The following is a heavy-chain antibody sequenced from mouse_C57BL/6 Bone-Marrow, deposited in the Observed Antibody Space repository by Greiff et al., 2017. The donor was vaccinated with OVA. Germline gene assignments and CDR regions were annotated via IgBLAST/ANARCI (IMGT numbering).Heavy chain of an antibody. D-gene: IGHD2-2*01. CDR2: ISSGSSTI. CDR1: GFTFSDYG. J-gene: IGHJ4*01. Sequence: EVQVVESGGGLVKPGGSLKLSCAASGFTFSDYGMHWVRQAPEKGLEWVAYISSGSSTIYYADTVKGRFTISRDNAKNTLFLQMTSLRSEDTAMYYCARRGGLPYYYAMDYWGQGTSVTVSS. V-gene: IGHV5-17*01. CDR3: ARRGGLPYYYAMDY.